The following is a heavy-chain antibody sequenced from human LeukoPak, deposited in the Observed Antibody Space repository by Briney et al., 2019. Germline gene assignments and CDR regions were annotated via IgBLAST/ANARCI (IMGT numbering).Heavy chain of an antibody. D-gene: IGHD3-22*01. CDR3: ARGRYYYDSSGYYDPPPPDY. CDR2: MNPNSGNT. CDR1: GYTFTSYD. Sequence: ASVKVSCKASGYTFTSYDINWVRQATGQGLEWMGWMNPNSGNTGYAQKFQGRVTMTRNTSISTAYMELSSLRSEDTAVYYCARGRYYYDSSGYYDPPPPDYWGQGTLVTVSS. V-gene: IGHV1-8*01. J-gene: IGHJ4*02.